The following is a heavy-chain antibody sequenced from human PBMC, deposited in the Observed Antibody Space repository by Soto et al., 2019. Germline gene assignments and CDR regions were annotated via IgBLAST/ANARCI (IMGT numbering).Heavy chain of an antibody. CDR2: IIPIYGTT. J-gene: IGHJ6*02. CDR3: ARQYYDFWSGPKGGMDV. V-gene: IGHV1-69*13. Sequence: SVKVSCKASGGTFSSYAISWVRQAPGQGLEWMGGIIPIYGTTNYAQKFQGRVTITGDASTSTAYMELSSLRSEDTAVYYCARQYYDFWSGPKGGMDVWGQGTTVTVSS. D-gene: IGHD3-3*01. CDR1: GGTFSSYA.